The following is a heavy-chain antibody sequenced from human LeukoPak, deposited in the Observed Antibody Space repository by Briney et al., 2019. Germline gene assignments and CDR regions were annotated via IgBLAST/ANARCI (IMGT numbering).Heavy chain of an antibody. D-gene: IGHD5-12*01. V-gene: IGHV3-74*01. CDR1: GFSIRGYW. Sequence: GGSLRLSCAASGFSIRGYWMHWVRQAPGKGLLWVSRIKSDGSWTNYADSVRGRFTISRDNAKNALYLQMIGLRAEDTTIYYCVRDGDAYDFDHWGQGTLVTVSS. CDR3: VRDGDAYDFDH. CDR2: IKSDGSWT. J-gene: IGHJ4*02.